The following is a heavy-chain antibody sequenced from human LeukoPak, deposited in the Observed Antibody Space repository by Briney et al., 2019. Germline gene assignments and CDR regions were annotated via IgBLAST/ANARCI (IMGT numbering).Heavy chain of an antibody. V-gene: IGHV3-33*06. J-gene: IGHJ3*02. CDR2: IWYDGSNY. CDR3: AKGFSSGPWDACDI. Sequence: TGRSLRLSCAASGFTFSHYGMHWVRQAPGKGLEWVAVIWYDGSNYYYADSVKGRFTISRDSSKNMLYLQMNSLRVEDTAVYYCAKGFSSGPWDACDIWGQGTMVTVSS. CDR1: GFTFSHYG. D-gene: IGHD3-22*01.